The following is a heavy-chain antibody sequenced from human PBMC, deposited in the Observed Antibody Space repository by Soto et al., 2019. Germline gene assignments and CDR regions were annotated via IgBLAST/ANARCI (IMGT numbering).Heavy chain of an antibody. D-gene: IGHD3-16*02. Sequence: PGGSLRLSCASSGFTLSMSAVNWVRQAPGKGLEWVSSISDSGDRTYYADSVKGRFTISRDSSKNTVSLQMDSLRAEDTAVYYCAKDRGIIVKAGDAFDVWGQGTKVTVSS. CDR1: GFTLSMSA. CDR2: ISDSGDRT. J-gene: IGHJ3*01. CDR3: AKDRGIIVKAGDAFDV. V-gene: IGHV3-23*01.